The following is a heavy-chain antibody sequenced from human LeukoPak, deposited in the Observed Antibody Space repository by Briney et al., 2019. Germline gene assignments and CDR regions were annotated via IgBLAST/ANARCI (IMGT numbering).Heavy chain of an antibody. J-gene: IGHJ3*02. Sequence: GASVKVSCKASGYTFTNYDINWVRHATGQGLEWMGWMNPNSGKIGYAQKFQGRVTMTRNTYISAAYMELSSLRSEDTAVYYCARVVVTTGGVDAFDIWGEGTMVTVSS. CDR1: GYTFTNYD. D-gene: IGHD4-23*01. CDR3: ARVVVTTGGVDAFDI. V-gene: IGHV1-8*01. CDR2: MNPNSGKI.